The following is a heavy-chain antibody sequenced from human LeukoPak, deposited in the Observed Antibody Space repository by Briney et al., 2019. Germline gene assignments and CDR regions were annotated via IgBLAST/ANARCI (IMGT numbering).Heavy chain of an antibody. Sequence: GGSLRLSCVASGFPFSSYWMTWVRQAPGKGLEWVANIKQDGSKKSYVDSVKGRFTISRDNSKNTLYLQMNSLRAEDTAVYYCARGVSVVAAAGHYWGQGTLVTVSS. D-gene: IGHD6-13*01. CDR2: IKQDGSKK. J-gene: IGHJ4*02. V-gene: IGHV3-7*01. CDR1: GFPFSSYW. CDR3: ARGVSVVAAAGHY.